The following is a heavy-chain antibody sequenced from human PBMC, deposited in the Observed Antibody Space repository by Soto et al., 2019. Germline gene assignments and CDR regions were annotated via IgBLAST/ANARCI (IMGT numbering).Heavy chain of an antibody. CDR1: GFTFSSYG. J-gene: IGHJ6*02. D-gene: IGHD6-13*01. CDR3: AKDKTSQDSSSSKEDYYYYGMDV. V-gene: IGHV3-30*18. CDR2: ISYDGSNK. Sequence: GGSLRLSCAASGFTFSSYGMHWVRQAPGKGLEWVAVISYDGSNKYYADSVKGRFTISRDNSKNTLYLQMNSLRAEDTAVYYCAKDKTSQDSSSSKEDYYYYGMDVWGQGTTVTVSS.